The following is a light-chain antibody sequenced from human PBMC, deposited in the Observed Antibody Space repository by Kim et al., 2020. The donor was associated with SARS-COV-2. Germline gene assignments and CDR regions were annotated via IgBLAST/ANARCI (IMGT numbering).Light chain of an antibody. Sequence: DIQMTQSPSSLSASIGDRVTVTCRASQSIYNYLHWYQQKPGKAPKLLIYAASNLQSEVPSRFSGSGSGTDFTLTISSLQPEDFATYYCQQSYSSPCTFVQGTTVDIK. CDR1: QSIYNY. CDR3: QQSYSSPCT. J-gene: IGKJ1*01. V-gene: IGKV1-39*01. CDR2: AAS.